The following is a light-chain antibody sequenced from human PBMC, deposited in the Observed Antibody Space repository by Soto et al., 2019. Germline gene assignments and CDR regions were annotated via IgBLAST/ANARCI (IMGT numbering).Light chain of an antibody. CDR3: QQLKKYPLS. J-gene: IGKJ4*01. CDR1: QDISSY. CDR2: AAS. Sequence: IQLPQSPSSLSASIGDRVTITCRASQDISSYLAWYRQKAGKAPELLIEAASTLQSGVPSRFSGSGSGTDFALTISSLQPEDFATYYCQQLKKYPLSFGGGTKVEIK. V-gene: IGKV1-9*01.